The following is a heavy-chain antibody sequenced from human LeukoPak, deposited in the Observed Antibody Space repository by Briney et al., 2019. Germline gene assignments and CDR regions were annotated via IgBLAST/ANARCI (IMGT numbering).Heavy chain of an antibody. CDR1: GYTFTSYD. CDR3: AGGGGGGYCSSTSCYRTYNWFDP. CDR2: MNPNSGNT. Sequence: ASVKVSCKASGYTFTSYDINWVRQATGQGLEWMGWMNPNSGNTGYAQKFQGRVTITRNTSISTAYMELSSLRSEHTAVYYCAGGGGGGYCSSTSCYRTYNWFDPWGQGTLVTVSS. D-gene: IGHD2-2*01. V-gene: IGHV1-8*03. J-gene: IGHJ5*02.